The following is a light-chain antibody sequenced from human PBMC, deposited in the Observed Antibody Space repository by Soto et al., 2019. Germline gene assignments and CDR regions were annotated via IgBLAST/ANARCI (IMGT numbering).Light chain of an antibody. CDR1: QSVTSGY. Sequence: IVLTQSPGTLSLSPGERATLSCRASQSVTSGYLAWYQQQPNQAPRLLIYGASYRATDIPDRFSGGGSGTDFTLPISRLEPEDFAVYYCQHYSSSPPAITFGQGTRLEIK. J-gene: IGKJ5*01. V-gene: IGKV3-20*01. CDR2: GAS. CDR3: QHYSSSPPAIT.